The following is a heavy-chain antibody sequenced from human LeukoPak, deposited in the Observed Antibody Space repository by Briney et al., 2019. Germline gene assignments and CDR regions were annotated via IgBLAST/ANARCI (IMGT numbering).Heavy chain of an antibody. D-gene: IGHD3-16*01. CDR3: ARVLRLGVVH. J-gene: IGHJ5*02. CDR1: GFSFSSYW. CDR2: INTDGRTT. V-gene: IGHV3-74*01. Sequence: PGGSLRLSCAASGFSFSSYWMNWVRQAPGKGLVWVAHINTDGRTTTYADSVKGRFTISRDNAKNTLYLQMNSLRAEDTAVYYCARVLRLGVVHWGQGTLVTVSS.